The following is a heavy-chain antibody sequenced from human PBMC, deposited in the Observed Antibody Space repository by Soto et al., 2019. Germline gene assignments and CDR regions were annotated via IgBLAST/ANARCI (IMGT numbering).Heavy chain of an antibody. CDR1: GFTFSSYA. CDR2: ISGSGGST. V-gene: IGHV3-23*01. J-gene: IGHJ5*02. CDR3: AKDWKYSSGYYSLPDWFDP. Sequence: GGSLRLSCAASGFTFSSYAMSWVRQALGKGLEWVSAISGSGGSTYYADSVKGRFTISRDNSKNTLYLQMNSLRSEETAVYYCAKDWKYSSGYYSLPDWFDPWGQRTLVTVSS. D-gene: IGHD3-22*01.